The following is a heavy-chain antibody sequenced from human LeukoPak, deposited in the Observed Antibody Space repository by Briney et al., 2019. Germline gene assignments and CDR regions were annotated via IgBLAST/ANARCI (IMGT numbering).Heavy chain of an antibody. CDR1: GFTFSSYS. CDR2: ITSSSSST. V-gene: IGHV3-48*04. CDR3: ARVSGSYGDSAY. D-gene: IGHD1-26*01. J-gene: IGHJ4*02. Sequence: GGSLRLSCAASGFTFSSYSMNWVRQAPGKGLEWISYITSSSSSTYYADSVKGRFTISRDNAKNSLYLQMNSLRAEDTAVYYCARVSGSYGDSAYWGQGTLVTVSS.